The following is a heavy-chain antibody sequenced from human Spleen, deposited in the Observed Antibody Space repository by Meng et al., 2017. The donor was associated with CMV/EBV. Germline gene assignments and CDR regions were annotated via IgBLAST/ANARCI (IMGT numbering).Heavy chain of an antibody. CDR3: ARSHYYATSGYPPDVFDM. CDR2: ITPAIDIT. CDR1: FSSYA. D-gene: IGHD3-22*01. Sequence: FSSYAISWVRQAPGQGLEWMGRITPAIDITNYAQKFQGRVTITADDSTTTAYLELIGLRSEDTAVYYCARSHYYATSGYPPDVFDMWGQGTMVTVSS. V-gene: IGHV1-69*04. J-gene: IGHJ3*02.